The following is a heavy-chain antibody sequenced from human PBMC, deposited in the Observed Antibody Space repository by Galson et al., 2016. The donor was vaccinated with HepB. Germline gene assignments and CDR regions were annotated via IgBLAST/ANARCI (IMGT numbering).Heavy chain of an antibody. CDR1: GFSFRSYD. D-gene: IGHD2/OR15-2a*01. Sequence: SLRLSCAASGFSFRSYDIHWVRQAPGKGLEWVAVISYDGSNKYYEDSVKGRFTISRDNSKNTSNLQMNSLRAEDTAVYYCAKDTTFRFGSGPENWGQGTLVTVSA. CDR3: AKDTTFRFGSGPEN. CDR2: ISYDGSNK. V-gene: IGHV3-30*18. J-gene: IGHJ4*02.